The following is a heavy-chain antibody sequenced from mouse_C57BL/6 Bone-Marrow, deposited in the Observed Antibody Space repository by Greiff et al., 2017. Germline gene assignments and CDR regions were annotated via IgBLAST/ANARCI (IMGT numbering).Heavy chain of an antibody. CDR2: LDPSDSYT. D-gene: IGHD2-4*01. CDR1: GYTFTRYW. V-gene: IGHV1-50*01. CDR3: ARWYYDYPTWCAY. Sequence: QVQLQQPGAELVKPGASVKLSCKASGYTFTRYWMPWVKQRPGQGLEWIGELDPSDSYTNYTHQFKGKATLTVDTSSSTAYLQLSSLTSENSAVYYGARWYYDYPTWCAYWGQGTLVTVAA. J-gene: IGHJ3*01.